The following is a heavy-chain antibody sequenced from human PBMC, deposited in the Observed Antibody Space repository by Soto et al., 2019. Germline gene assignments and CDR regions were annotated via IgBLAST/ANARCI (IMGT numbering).Heavy chain of an antibody. Sequence: ASVKVSCKASGYPFTTYHLHWVRQAPGQGLEWMGIVYVTGTGTRSTQKFQGRLTMTRDRSTSTVYMELSSLRSEDTAVYYCARPEGYGSGSYYFDSWGQGTLVTVSS. CDR1: GYPFTTYH. CDR3: ARPEGYGSGSYYFDS. V-gene: IGHV1-46*01. J-gene: IGHJ4*02. CDR2: VYVTGTGT. D-gene: IGHD3-10*01.